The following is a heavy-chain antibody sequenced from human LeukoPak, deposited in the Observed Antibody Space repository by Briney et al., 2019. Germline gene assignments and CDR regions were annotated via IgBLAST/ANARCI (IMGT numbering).Heavy chain of an antibody. J-gene: IGHJ4*01. CDR1: GFTFTDYW. V-gene: IGHV3-7*01. CDR2: IRQDGGEK. D-gene: IGHD6-13*01. CDR3: ARDGTAAGLYFDL. Sequence: QPGGSLRLSCAVSGFTFTDYWMNWVRQAPGKGLKWVASIRQDGGEKSYVDSVKGRFTISRDNTKSSLYLQINSLRAEDTAVYYCARDGTAAGLYFDLWGQGTLVTVSS.